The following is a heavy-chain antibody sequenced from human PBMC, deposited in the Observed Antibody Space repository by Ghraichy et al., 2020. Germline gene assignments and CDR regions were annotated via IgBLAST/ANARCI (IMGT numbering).Heavy chain of an antibody. CDR1: GFTFSSYS. CDR3: ARAPSWYGSGWFDP. CDR2: ISSSSSYI. Sequence: GGSLRLSCAASGFTFSSYSMNWVRQAPGKGLEWVSSISSSSSYIYYADSVKGRFTISRDNAKNSLYLQMNSLRAEDTAVYYCARAPSWYGSGWFDPWGQGTLVTVSS. J-gene: IGHJ5*02. D-gene: IGHD6-13*01. V-gene: IGHV3-21*01.